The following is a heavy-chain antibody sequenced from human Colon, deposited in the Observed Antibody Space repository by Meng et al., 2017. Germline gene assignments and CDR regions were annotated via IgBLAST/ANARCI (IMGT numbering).Heavy chain of an antibody. CDR1: GGSFSGYS. V-gene: IGHV4-34*01. Sequence: QVSLQQWGAGLLRPSETLSLPGAVYGGSFSGYSWSWIRQPPGKGLEWIGEINHTGNTSYNPSLKSRLTISVDTSKNQFSLNLSSVTAADTALYYCARSVRLGVAGKSGAYWGQGTLVTVSS. CDR2: INHTGNT. D-gene: IGHD6-19*01. CDR3: ARSVRLGVAGKSGAY. J-gene: IGHJ4*02.